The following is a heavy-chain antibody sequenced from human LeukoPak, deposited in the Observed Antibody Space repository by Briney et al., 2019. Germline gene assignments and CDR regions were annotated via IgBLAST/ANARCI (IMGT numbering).Heavy chain of an antibody. Sequence: GGSLRLSCAASAFTFSTYTMNWVRQAPGKGLDWVAYISGSSSTIYYAASVKGRFTISRDNAKNSLHLQMNSLRAEDTAVYYCARKYIYGFDYWGQGTLVTVSS. V-gene: IGHV3-48*01. J-gene: IGHJ4*02. CDR3: ARKYIYGFDY. D-gene: IGHD5-18*01. CDR1: AFTFSTYT. CDR2: ISGSSSTI.